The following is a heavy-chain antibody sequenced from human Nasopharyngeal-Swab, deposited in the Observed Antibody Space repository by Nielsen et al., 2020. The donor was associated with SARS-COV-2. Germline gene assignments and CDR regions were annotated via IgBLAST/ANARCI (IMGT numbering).Heavy chain of an antibody. CDR2: IKQDGSEQ. D-gene: IGHD1-26*01. V-gene: IGHV3-7*03. Sequence: GESLKISCAASGFAFSTYSMNWVRQAPGKGLEWVANIKQDGSEQKYVDSVKGRFTISRDNAKNSLFLQMNSLRGDDTAIYYCARGGSWFDSWGPGTLGTVSS. CDR1: GFAFSTYS. J-gene: IGHJ5*01. CDR3: ARGGSWFDS.